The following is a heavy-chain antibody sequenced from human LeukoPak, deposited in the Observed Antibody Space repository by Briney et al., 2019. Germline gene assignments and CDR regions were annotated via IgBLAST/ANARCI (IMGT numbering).Heavy chain of an antibody. J-gene: IGHJ6*04. CDR1: GFTFSSYW. V-gene: IGHV3-7*01. Sequence: GGSLRLSCVASGFTFSSYWMGWVRQAPGKGLEWVANIQQDGSEIFYVDSVRGRFTISRDNAKNSLYLQMNSLRAEDTAVYYCAELGITMIGGVWGKGTTVTISS. CDR3: AELGITMIGGV. CDR2: IQQDGSEI. D-gene: IGHD3-10*02.